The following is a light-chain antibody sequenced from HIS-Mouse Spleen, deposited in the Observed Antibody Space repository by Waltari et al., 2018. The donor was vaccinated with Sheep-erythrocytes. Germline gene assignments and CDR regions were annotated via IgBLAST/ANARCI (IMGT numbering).Light chain of an antibody. CDR2: DVS. CDR1: SSDVGGYNY. Sequence: QSALTQPRSVSGSPGQSVTISCTGTSSDVGGYNYVSWYPQPPGKAPKHMIYDVSKRPSGVPDRFSGSKSGNTASLTISGLQAEDEADYYCCSYAGSYNHVFATGTKVTVL. J-gene: IGLJ1*01. CDR3: CSYAGSYNHV. V-gene: IGLV2-11*01.